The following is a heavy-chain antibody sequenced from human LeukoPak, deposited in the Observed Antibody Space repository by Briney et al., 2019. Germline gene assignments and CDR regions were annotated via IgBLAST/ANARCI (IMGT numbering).Heavy chain of an antibody. D-gene: IGHD3-22*01. V-gene: IGHV3-23*01. J-gene: IGHJ4*02. CDR2: ISGSGGST. CDR1: GFTFSSYA. CDR3: AKSAHKYYYDSSGPFDY. Sequence: PRGSLRLSCAASGFTFSSYAMSWVRQAPGKGLEWVSAISGSGGSTYYADSVKGRFTISRDNSKNTLYLQMNSLRAEDAAVYYCAKSAHKYYYDSSGPFDYWGQGTLVTVSS.